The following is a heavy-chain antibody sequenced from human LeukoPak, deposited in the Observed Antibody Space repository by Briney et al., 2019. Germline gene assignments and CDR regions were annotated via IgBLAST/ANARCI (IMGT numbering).Heavy chain of an antibody. Sequence: SETLSLTRTVSGGSISSSSYYWGWIRQPPGKGLEWIGSIYYSGSTYYNPSLKSRVTISVDTSKNQFSLKLSSVTAADTAVYYCATMNNYYGMDVWGQGTTVTVSS. V-gene: IGHV4-39*01. CDR1: GGSISSSSYY. CDR2: IYYSGST. J-gene: IGHJ6*02. D-gene: IGHD3-22*01. CDR3: ATMNNYYGMDV.